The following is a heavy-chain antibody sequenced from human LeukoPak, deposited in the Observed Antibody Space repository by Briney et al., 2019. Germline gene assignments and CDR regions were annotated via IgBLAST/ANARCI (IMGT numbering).Heavy chain of an antibody. CDR1: VGSIFDYY. V-gene: IGHV4-59*08. CDR2: ITYSGND. Sequence: SEALSLTCTVPVGSIFDYYWSWGRQPPGKGLGWMSYITYSGNDDYNPSFKSRVTISVDTSKNHFSLKLNSVTAADTAVYYCARLNVLNNSVLHHFDRWGQGTLVTVSS. D-gene: IGHD1/OR15-1a*01. CDR3: ARLNVLNNSVLHHFDR. J-gene: IGHJ4*02.